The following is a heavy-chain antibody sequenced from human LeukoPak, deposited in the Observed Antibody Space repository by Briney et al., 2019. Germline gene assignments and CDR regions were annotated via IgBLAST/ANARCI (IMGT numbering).Heavy chain of an antibody. D-gene: IGHD2-15*01. J-gene: IGHJ6*03. CDR2: IIPIFGTA. V-gene: IGHV1-69*06. CDR3: ARSQVVVVAAADYYYYYYMDV. CDR1: GGTFSSYA. Sequence: ASVKVSCKASGGTFSSYAISWVRQAPGQGLEWMGGIIPIFGTANYAQKFQGRVTITADKSTSTAYMELSSLRSEDTAVYYCARSQVVVVAAADYYYYYYMDVWGKGTTVTVSS.